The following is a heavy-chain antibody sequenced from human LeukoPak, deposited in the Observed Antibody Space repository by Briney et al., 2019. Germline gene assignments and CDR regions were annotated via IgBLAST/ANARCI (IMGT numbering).Heavy chain of an antibody. CDR2: ISAYNGNT. J-gene: IGHJ5*02. D-gene: IGHD3-10*01. V-gene: IGHV1-18*01. CDR3: ARDRSYYGSGSYRNWFDP. CDR1: GYTFTSYG. Sequence: GASVKVSCKASGYTFTSYGISWVRRAPGQGLEWMGWISAYNGNTNYAQKLQGRVTMTTDTSTSTAYMELRSLRSDDTAVYYCARDRSYYGSGSYRNWFDPWGQGTLVTVSS.